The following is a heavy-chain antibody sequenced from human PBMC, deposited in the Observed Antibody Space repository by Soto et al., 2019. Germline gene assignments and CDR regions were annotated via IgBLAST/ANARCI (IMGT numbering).Heavy chain of an antibody. D-gene: IGHD6-19*01. V-gene: IGHV3-30*18. CDR2: ISYDGSNK. Sequence: VGSLRLSCAASGFTFSSYGMHWVRQAPGKGLEWVAVISYDGSNKYYADSVKGRFTISRDNSKNTLYLQMNSLRAEDTAVYYCAKDGRQWLVQYYFDYWGQGTLVTVSS. CDR3: AKDGRQWLVQYYFDY. CDR1: GFTFSSYG. J-gene: IGHJ4*02.